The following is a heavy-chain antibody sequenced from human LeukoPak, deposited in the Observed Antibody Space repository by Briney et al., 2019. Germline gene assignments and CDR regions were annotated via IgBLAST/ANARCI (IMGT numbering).Heavy chain of an antibody. CDR2: INEVGSDT. Sequence: GGSLRLSCAVSGWSFSSYWMSWVRHVPGKGLEWVSSINEVGSDTRYADSVRGRFTISRDNAKNSLYLQMNSLRVEDTATYYCAGEPRQLAYWGQGTLVTVSS. D-gene: IGHD6-6*01. CDR1: GWSFSSYW. CDR3: AGEPRQLAY. J-gene: IGHJ4*02. V-gene: IGHV3-7*03.